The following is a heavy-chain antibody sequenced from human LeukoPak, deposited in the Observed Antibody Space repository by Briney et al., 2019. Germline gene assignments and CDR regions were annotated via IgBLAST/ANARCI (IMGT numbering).Heavy chain of an antibody. V-gene: IGHV3-7*01. CDR1: GFTFSSYW. Sequence: GGSLRLSCAASGFTFSSYWMTWVRQAPGKGLEWVANIKQDGTDKYYVDSVKGRFTISRDNAKNSLFLQLGSLRADDTAVYYCARASMGGPDYHLDSWGQGTLVTVSS. CDR3: ARASMGGPDYHLDS. CDR2: IKQDGTDK. J-gene: IGHJ4*02. D-gene: IGHD4/OR15-4a*01.